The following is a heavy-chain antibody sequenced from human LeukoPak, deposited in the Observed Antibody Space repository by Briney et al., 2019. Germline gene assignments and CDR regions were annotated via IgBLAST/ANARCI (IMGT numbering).Heavy chain of an antibody. CDR1: GFTFSNAW. V-gene: IGHV3-15*01. J-gene: IGHJ4*02. CDR2: IKSKTDGGTT. Sequence: GGSLRLSCAASGFTFSNAWMSWVPQAPGKGLEWVGRIKSKTDGGTTDYAAPVKGRFTISRDNSKNTLYLQMNSLRAEDTAIYYCAKKWGLLGCIDYWGQGTLVTVSS. CDR3: AKKWGLLGCIDY. D-gene: IGHD1-26*01.